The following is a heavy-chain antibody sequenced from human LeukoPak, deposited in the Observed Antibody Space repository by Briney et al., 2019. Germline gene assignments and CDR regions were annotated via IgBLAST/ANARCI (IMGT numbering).Heavy chain of an antibody. D-gene: IGHD3-22*01. V-gene: IGHV4-4*09. J-gene: IGHJ4*02. CDR1: GASISSYY. CDR2: IHTSGDT. Sequence: SETLSLTCTVSGASISSYYGSWIRQSPGKGLEWIGYIHTSGDTKSNPSLKSRVTMSVDTSKNEFSLKLRSVAAADTALYYCARGHFDSSGYSNPLDSWGQGTLVTVSS. CDR3: ARGHFDSSGYSNPLDS.